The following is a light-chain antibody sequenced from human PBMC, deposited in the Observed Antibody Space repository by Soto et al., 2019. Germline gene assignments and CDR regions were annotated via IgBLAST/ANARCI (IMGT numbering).Light chain of an antibody. J-gene: IGLJ1*01. CDR1: SSDVGSYNR. Sequence: QSVLTQPPSVSGSPGQSVAISCPGTSSDVGSYNRVSWYQQPPGTAPKVMIYEVNNRPSGVPDRFSGSKSGNTASLTISGLQAEDEADYYCSSYTSSNTYVFGTGTKVTVL. V-gene: IGLV2-18*02. CDR2: EVN. CDR3: SSYTSSNTYV.